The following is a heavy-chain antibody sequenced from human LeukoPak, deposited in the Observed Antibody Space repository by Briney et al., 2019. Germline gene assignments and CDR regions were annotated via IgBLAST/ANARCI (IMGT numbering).Heavy chain of an antibody. CDR3: ARIGDIAAADSFDY. Sequence: LETLSLTCAVYGGSFSGYYWSRIRQPPGKGLEWIGEINHSGSTNYNPSLKSRVTISVDTSKNQFSLKLSSVTAADTAVYYCARIGDIAAADSFDYWGQGTLVTVSS. CDR2: INHSGST. V-gene: IGHV4-34*01. CDR1: GGSFSGYY. D-gene: IGHD6-13*01. J-gene: IGHJ4*02.